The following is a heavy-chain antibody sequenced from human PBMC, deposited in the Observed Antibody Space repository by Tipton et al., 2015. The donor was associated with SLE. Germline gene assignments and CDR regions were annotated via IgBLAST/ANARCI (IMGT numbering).Heavy chain of an antibody. CDR2: IYNTGST. CDR3: TRSLYNTNWFWFDP. V-gene: IGHV4-59*01. D-gene: IGHD6-13*01. CDR1: GGSINTDY. J-gene: IGHJ5*02. Sequence: TLSLTCTVSGGSINTDYWSWIRQSPGKGLEWIGRIYNTGSTSYNPSLKSRVTISLGTSKNQFSLRLSSVTAADTAVYFCTRSLYNTNWFWFDPWGQGTLVIVSS.